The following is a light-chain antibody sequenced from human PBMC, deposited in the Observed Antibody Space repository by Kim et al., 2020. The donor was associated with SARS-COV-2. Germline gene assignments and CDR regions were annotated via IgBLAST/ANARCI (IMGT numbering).Light chain of an antibody. CDR3: QQYAYWRA. J-gene: IGKJ5*01. CDR2: GAS. Sequence: SPGEAATLSCRASQSISSSLAWYQQKPGQAPRVLIYGASARATGIPARFSGSGSGTEFTLTISNVQSEDFAVYYCQQYAYWRAFGQGTRLEIK. V-gene: IGKV3-15*01. CDR1: QSISSS.